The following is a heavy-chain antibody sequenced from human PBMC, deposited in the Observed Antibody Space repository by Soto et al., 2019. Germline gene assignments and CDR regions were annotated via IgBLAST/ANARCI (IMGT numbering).Heavy chain of an antibody. CDR3: ARDWRYSGSYFWDY. J-gene: IGHJ4*02. D-gene: IGHD1-26*01. CDR2: IYYSGST. V-gene: IGHV4-31*03. Sequence: SETLSLTCTVSGGSISSGGYYWSWIRQHPGKGLEWIGYIYYSGSTYYNPSLKSRVTISVDTSKNQFSLKLSSVTAADTAVYYCARDWRYSGSYFWDYWGQGTLVTVSS. CDR1: GGSISSGGYY.